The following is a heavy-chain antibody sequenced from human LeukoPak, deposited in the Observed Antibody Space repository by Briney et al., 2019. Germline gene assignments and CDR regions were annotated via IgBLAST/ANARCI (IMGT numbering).Heavy chain of an antibody. V-gene: IGHV3-74*01. D-gene: IGHD1-14*01. CDR2: INTDGSST. CDR3: ASRTGVY. Sequence: GGSLRLSCAASRYTLSSYWMHWVRQAPGKGLVWVSRINTDGSSTNYADSVKGRFTISRDNAMNTLYLQMNNLRAEDTAVYYCASRTGVYWGQGTLVSVSS. J-gene: IGHJ4*02. CDR1: RYTLSSYW.